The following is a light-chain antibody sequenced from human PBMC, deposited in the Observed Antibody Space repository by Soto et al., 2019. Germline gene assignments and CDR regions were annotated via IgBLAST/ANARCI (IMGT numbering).Light chain of an antibody. CDR1: SSDVGAYNY. J-gene: IGLJ2*01. CDR2: EVS. V-gene: IGLV2-8*01. Sequence: QSALTQPPSASGSPGQSVTISCTGTSSDVGAYNYVSWYQQHPGKAPKLMIYEVSKRPSGFPDRFSGSKSGNTASLTVSGLQAEDEADYYYSSYAGSNNVVFGGGTKLTVL. CDR3: SSYAGSNNVV.